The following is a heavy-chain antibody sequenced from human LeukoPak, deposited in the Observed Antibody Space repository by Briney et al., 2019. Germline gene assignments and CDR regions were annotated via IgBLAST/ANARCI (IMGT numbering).Heavy chain of an antibody. CDR2: VSATGGIT. V-gene: IGHV3-23*01. D-gene: IGHD2-15*01. J-gene: IGHJ4*02. Sequence: GSLRLSCATSGFTFNRHAMSWVRRTPGQGLEWVSGVSATGGITHYRDSVRGRFTISKDNSKNTVSLQMDSLRAEDTAVYYCAKVAGGGWGQGTLVTVSS. CDR1: GFTFNRHA. CDR3: AKVAGGG.